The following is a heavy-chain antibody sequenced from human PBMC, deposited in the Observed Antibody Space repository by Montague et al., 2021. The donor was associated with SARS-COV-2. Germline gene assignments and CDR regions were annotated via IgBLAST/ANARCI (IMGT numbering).Heavy chain of an antibody. CDR2: VNHSGST. V-gene: IGHV4-34*01. CDR3: ARGRYSRSWYFTLSARYYFDY. D-gene: IGHD6-13*01. CDR1: GGSFSGDY. Sequence: SETLSLTCAADGGSFSGDYWSWIRQPPGKGLEWIGEVNHSGSTNYNPSLKSRVTISADTSKNQFSLKLSSVTAADTAVYYCARGRYSRSWYFTLSARYYFDYWGQGTLVTVSS. J-gene: IGHJ4*02.